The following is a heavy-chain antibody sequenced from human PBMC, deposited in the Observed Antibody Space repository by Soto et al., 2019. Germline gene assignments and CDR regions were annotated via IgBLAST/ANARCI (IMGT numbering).Heavy chain of an antibody. CDR3: AKEAGLGAAYFYFGMDV. D-gene: IGHD1-26*01. CDR2: ISYDGSNK. CDR1: GFTFTSYC. V-gene: IGHV3-30*18. Sequence: PGGSLRLSCAASGFTFTSYCMHWVRQAPGKWLEWVAVISYDGSNKYYADSVKGRLTISRDESKNTLYLQMNSLRAEGAVVYYFAKEAGLGAAYFYFGMDVWGQGTPVTVSS. J-gene: IGHJ6*02.